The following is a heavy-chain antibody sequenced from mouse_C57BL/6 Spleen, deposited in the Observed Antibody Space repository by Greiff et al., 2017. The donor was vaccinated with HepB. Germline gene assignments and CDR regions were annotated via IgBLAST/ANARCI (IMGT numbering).Heavy chain of an antibody. CDR1: GYTFTDYY. CDR3: ARETPDAMDY. V-gene: IGHV1-76*01. J-gene: IGHJ4*01. Sequence: VQLQQSGAELVRPGASVKLSCKASGYTFTDYYINWVKQRPGQGLEWIARIYPGSGNTYYNEKFKGKATLTAEKSSSTAYMQLSSLTSEDSAVYFCARETPDAMDYWGQGTSVTVSS. CDR2: IYPGSGNT.